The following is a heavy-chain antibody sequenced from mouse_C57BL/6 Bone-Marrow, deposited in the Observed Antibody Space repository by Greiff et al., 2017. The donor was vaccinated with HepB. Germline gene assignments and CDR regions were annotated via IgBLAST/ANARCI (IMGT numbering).Heavy chain of an antibody. D-gene: IGHD1-1*02. V-gene: IGHV2-2*01. Sequence: VQLQQSGPGLVQPSQSLSITCTVSGFSLTSYGVHWVRQSPGKGLEWLGVIWSGGSTDYNAAFISRLSISKHNSKSQVFFKMNSLQADDTAIYYCARTAVVAPCYAMDYWGQGTSVTVSS. CDR3: ARTAVVAPCYAMDY. J-gene: IGHJ4*01. CDR1: GFSLTSYG. CDR2: IWSGGST.